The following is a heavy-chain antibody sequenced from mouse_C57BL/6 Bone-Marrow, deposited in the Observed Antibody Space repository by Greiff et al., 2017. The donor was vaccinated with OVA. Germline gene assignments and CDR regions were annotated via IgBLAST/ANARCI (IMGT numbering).Heavy chain of an antibody. CDR2: IDPSDSYT. CDR1: GYTFTSYW. CDR3: AKGGFLRYVDY. J-gene: IGHJ4*01. V-gene: IGHV1-50*01. Sequence: QVQLQQPGAELVKPGASVKLSCKASGYTFTSYWMQWVKQRPGQGLEWIGEIDPSDSYTNYNQKFKGKATLTVDTSSSTAYMQLSSLTSEDSAVYYCAKGGFLRYVDYWGQGTSVTVSS. D-gene: IGHD1-1*01.